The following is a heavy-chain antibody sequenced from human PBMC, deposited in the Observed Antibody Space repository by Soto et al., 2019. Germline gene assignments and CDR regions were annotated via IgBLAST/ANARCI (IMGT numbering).Heavy chain of an antibody. CDR2: INPNSGGT. CDR3: ARARAYYYYGMDV. CDR1: GCTFTGYY. J-gene: IGHJ6*02. V-gene: IGHV1-2*04. Sequence: ASVKVSCKASGCTFTGYYMHWVRQAPGQGLEWMGWINPNSGGTNYAQKFQGWVTMTRDTSISTAYMELSRLRSDDTAVYYCARARAYYYYGMDVWGQGTTVTVSS.